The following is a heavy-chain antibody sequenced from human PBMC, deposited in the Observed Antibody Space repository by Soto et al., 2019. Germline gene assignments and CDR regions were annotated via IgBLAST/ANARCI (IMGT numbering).Heavy chain of an antibody. CDR3: ARVLEYYGSGSPGWFDP. CDR1: GYTFTSYG. V-gene: IGHV1-18*01. CDR2: ISAYNGNT. J-gene: IGHJ5*02. Sequence: ASLKVSCKASGYTFTSYGISWVRQAPGQGLEWMGWISAYNGNTNYAQKLQGRVTMTADTSTSTAYMELRSLRSDDTAVYYCARVLEYYGSGSPGWFDPWGQGTLVTVSS. D-gene: IGHD3-10*01.